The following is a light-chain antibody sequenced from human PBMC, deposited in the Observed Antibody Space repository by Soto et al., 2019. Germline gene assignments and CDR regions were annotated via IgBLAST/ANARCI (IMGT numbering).Light chain of an antibody. CDR2: AAF. CDR1: QEINNY. CDR3: QQLKTDFPFT. V-gene: IGKV1-9*01. Sequence: DIQLTQSPPFLSASVGDRVTITCRASQEINNYLAWYQQKPGKAPELLIYAAFSLQSGVPSRFSGRRSGTEFTLTISSLQPDDFATYYCQQLKTDFPFTFGPGTKVDIK. J-gene: IGKJ3*01.